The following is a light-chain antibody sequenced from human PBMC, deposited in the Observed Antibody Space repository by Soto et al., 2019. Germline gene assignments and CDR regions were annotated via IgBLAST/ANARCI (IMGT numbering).Light chain of an antibody. J-gene: IGKJ4*01. Sequence: DIRMTQSPSSLSASVGDRVTITCQASQGITTSLNWYQQKPGKAPKLLIYDASNLGTGVPSRFSGRGSGTDFTFTISNLQPEDIATYFCQQFDNLPLTFGGGTKVEIK. CDR3: QQFDNLPLT. CDR2: DAS. CDR1: QGITTS. V-gene: IGKV1-33*01.